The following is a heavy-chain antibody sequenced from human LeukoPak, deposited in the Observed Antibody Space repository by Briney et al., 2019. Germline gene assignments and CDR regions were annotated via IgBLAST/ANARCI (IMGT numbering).Heavy chain of an antibody. V-gene: IGHV3-7*01. CDR3: ARDPPPKWGDYVGKVYYYYYGMDV. CDR1: GFTFSSYW. Sequence: GGTLSLSCAASGFTFSSYWMSWVRQAPGKGLEWVANIKQDGSENYYVDSVKGRFTISRDNAKNSLYLQMNSLRAEDTAVYYCARDPPPKWGDYVGKVYYYYYGMDVLGQGTTVTVSS. J-gene: IGHJ6*02. CDR2: IKQDGSEN. D-gene: IGHD4-23*01.